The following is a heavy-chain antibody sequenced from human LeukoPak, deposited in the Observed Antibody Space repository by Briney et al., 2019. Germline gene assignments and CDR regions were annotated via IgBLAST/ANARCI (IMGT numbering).Heavy chain of an antibody. CDR2: IYYSGST. J-gene: IGHJ4*02. D-gene: IGHD6-6*01. Sequence: SETLSLTCTVSGGSISSYYWSWIRQPPGKGLEWIGYIYYSGSTNYSPSLKSRLTISVDTSKNQFSLKLSSVTAADTAVYYCARASSSQYPSMLWGQGTLVTVSS. CDR1: GGSISSYY. CDR3: ARASSSQYPSML. V-gene: IGHV4-59*01.